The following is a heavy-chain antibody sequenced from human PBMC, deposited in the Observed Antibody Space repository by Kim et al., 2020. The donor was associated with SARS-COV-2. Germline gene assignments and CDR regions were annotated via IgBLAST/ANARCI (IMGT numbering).Heavy chain of an antibody. V-gene: IGHV4-39*01. J-gene: IGHJ4*02. Sequence: SETLSLTCAVSGSSISSGTYYWGWIRQPPGKGLEWIGSIYYSGTTYYNPSLKSRVTISVDTSKNQLSLNLTSVTAADRALYYCARHTYNMAGDWGPGTLVTVSS. CDR2: IYYSGTT. D-gene: IGHD6-19*01. CDR3: ARHTYNMAGD. CDR1: GSSISSGTYY.